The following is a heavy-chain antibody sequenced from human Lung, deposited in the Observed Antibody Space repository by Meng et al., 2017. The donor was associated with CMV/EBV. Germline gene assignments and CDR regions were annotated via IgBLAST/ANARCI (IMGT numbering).Heavy chain of an antibody. V-gene: IGHV6-1*01. D-gene: IGHD7-27*01. CDR2: TYYRSKWYN. CDR1: GDSXSSNSAA. CDR3: ARRNWGSIEKDNWFDP. J-gene: IGHJ5*02. Sequence: QXXXLTXXISGDSXSSNSAAWNWIRQSPSRGLEWLGRTYYRSKWYNDYAVSVKSRITINPDTSKNQFSLQLNSVTPEDTAVYYCARRNWGSIEKDNWFDPWXQGTLVTVSS.